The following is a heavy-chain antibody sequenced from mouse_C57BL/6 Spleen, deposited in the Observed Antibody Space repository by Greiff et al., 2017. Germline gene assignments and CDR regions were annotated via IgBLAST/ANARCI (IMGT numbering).Heavy chain of an antibody. CDR2: IDPETGGT. Sequence: VQRVESGAELVRPGASVTLSCKASGYTFTDYEMHWVKQTPVHGLEWIGAIDPETGGTAYNQKFKGKAILTADKSSSTAYMELRSLTSEDSAVYYCTRNSLFAYWGQGTLVTVSA. V-gene: IGHV1-15*01. CDR1: GYTFTDYE. J-gene: IGHJ3*01. CDR3: TRNSLFAY.